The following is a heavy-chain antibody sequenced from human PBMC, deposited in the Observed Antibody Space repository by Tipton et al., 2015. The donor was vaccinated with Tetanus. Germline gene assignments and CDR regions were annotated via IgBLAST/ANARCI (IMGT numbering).Heavy chain of an antibody. CDR2: IYESGDT. D-gene: IGHD3-3*01. Sequence: TLSLTCTVSGGSIRGGTFYWGWIRQPPGKGLEWIGSIYESGDTYYIPSLKSRVTISVDTSKNQFSLNLNSMAAADTGVYYCARHQSGYFTPFDYWGQGNLGTVSS. CDR3: ARHQSGYFTPFDY. J-gene: IGHJ4*02. V-gene: IGHV4-39*01. CDR1: GGSIRGGTFY.